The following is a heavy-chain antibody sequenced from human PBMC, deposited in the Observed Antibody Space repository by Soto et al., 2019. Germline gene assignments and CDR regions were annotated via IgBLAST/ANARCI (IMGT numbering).Heavy chain of an antibody. CDR2: ISAYNGNT. J-gene: IGHJ6*02. CDR1: GYTFTSCG. V-gene: IGHV1-18*01. D-gene: IGHD6-13*01. CDR3: ARDVLVAAAGYYYYGMDV. Sequence: ASVKVSCKASGYTFTSCGISWVRQAPGQGLEWMGWISAYNGNTNYAQKLQGRVTMTTDTSTSTAYMELRSLRSDDTAVYYCARDVLVAAAGYYYYGMDVWGQGTTVTVSS.